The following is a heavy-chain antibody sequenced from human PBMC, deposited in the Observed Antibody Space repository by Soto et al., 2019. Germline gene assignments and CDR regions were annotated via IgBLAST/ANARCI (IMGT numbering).Heavy chain of an antibody. Sequence: GGSLRLSCSASGFTFSSYAMHWVRQAPGKGLEYVSAISSNGGSTYYADSVKGRFTISRDNSKNTLYLQMSSLRAEDTAVYYCVKDRGYDFWSGYSHLAFDIWGQGTMVTVSS. CDR1: GFTFSSYA. CDR3: VKDRGYDFWSGYSHLAFDI. J-gene: IGHJ3*02. CDR2: ISSNGGST. V-gene: IGHV3-64D*08. D-gene: IGHD3-3*01.